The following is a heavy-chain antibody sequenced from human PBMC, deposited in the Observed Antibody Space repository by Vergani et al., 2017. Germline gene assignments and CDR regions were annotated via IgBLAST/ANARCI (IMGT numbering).Heavy chain of an antibody. CDR2: ISSSGSTI. J-gene: IGHJ4*02. CDR3: ARVADSSGYKPPFDY. CDR1: GFTFSDYY. D-gene: IGHD3-22*01. Sequence: VQLVESGGGLVQPGRSLRLSCAASGFTFSDYYMSWIRQAPGKGLEWVSYISSSGSTIYYADSVKGRFTISRDNAKNSLYLQMNSLRADDTAVYYCARVADSSGYKPPFDYWGQGTLVTVSS. V-gene: IGHV3-11*01.